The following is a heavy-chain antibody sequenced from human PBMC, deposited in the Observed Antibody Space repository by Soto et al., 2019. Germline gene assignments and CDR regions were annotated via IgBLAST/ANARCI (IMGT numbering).Heavy chain of an antibody. CDR1: GGSISSGGYS. CDR2: IYHSGST. V-gene: IGHV4-30-2*01. CDR3: ASLLNRGYNYGLVS. J-gene: IGHJ4*02. Sequence: SETLSLTCAVSGGSISSGGYSWSWIRQPPGKGLEWIGYIYHSGSTYYNPSLKSRVTISVDRSKNQFSLKLSSVTAADTAVYYCASLLNRGYNYGLVSWGQGTLVTVSS. D-gene: IGHD5-18*01.